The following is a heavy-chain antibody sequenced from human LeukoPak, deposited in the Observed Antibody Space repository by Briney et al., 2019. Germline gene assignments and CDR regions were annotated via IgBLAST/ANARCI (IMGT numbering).Heavy chain of an antibody. CDR2: ISYDGSNK. V-gene: IGHV3-30-3*01. Sequence: GGSLRLSCVASGFPFSNYAMSWVRQAPGKGLEGVAVISYDGSNKYYADSVKGRFTISRDNSKNTLYLQMNSLRAEDTAVYYCAREGASQQLVPPYFDYRGQGTLATVSS. CDR3: AREGASQQLVPPYFDY. CDR1: GFPFSNYA. J-gene: IGHJ4*02. D-gene: IGHD6-13*01.